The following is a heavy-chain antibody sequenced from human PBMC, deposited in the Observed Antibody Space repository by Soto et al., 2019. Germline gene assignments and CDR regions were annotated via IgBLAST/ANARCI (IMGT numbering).Heavy chain of an antibody. J-gene: IGHJ4*02. CDR3: GRSPDSGDYVDY. D-gene: IGHD4-17*01. CDR1: GGSVSSDSYY. CDR2: IYFSGTT. V-gene: IGHV4-61*01. Sequence: QVQLQESGPRLVQPSETLSLTCSVSGGSVSSDSYYWSWIRQPPGAGLEWIGYIYFSGTTNYNPSLESRISILVDSSKNQFSLKLSSVTAADTAVYYCGRSPDSGDYVDYWGQGTLVAVSS.